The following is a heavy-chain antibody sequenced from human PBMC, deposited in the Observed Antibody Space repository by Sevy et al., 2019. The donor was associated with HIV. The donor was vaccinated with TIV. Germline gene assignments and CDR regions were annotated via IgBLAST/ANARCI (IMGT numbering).Heavy chain of an antibody. D-gene: IGHD3-22*01. Sequence: GRSLRLSCTTSGFTFRIYAMSWVRQAPGKGLEWVSAISGSGSSTYYADSVKGRFTISRDNSKNTLYLQMNSLRAEDTAVFYCAKEGGSHYDTSGSFDDWGQGTRVTVSS. J-gene: IGHJ4*02. CDR1: GFTFRIYA. CDR2: ISGSGSST. V-gene: IGHV3-23*01. CDR3: AKEGGSHYDTSGSFDD.